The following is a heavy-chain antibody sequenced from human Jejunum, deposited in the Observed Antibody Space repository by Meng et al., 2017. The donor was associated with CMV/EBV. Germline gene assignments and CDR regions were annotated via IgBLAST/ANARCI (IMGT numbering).Heavy chain of an antibody. D-gene: IGHD5-12*01. CDR1: GFRFSDYA. Sequence: SCAASGFRFSDYAMTWVRQAPGKGLEWVSHVSLGGEFTFYADSVKGRFTISKDDSKNTLYLQMNSLRVEDTAVYYCTRESGYLIWGQGTTVTVSS. V-gene: IGHV3-23*01. CDR2: VSLGGEFT. CDR3: TRESGYLI. J-gene: IGHJ6*02.